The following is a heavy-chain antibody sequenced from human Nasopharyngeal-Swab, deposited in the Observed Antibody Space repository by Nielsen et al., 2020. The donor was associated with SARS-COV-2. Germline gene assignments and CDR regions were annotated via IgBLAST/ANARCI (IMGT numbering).Heavy chain of an antibody. D-gene: IGHD6-13*01. V-gene: IGHV3-7*05. CDR2: IRQDGSEK. J-gene: IGHJ4*02. Sequence: VRQMPGKGLEWVANIRQDGSEKYYVDSVKGRFTISRDNAKNSLHLQMNSLRAEDTAVYYCARAIAAAGSYWGRGTLVTVSS. CDR3: ARAIAAAGSY.